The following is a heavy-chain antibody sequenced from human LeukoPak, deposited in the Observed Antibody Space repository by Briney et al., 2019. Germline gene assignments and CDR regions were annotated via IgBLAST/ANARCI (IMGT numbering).Heavy chain of an antibody. Sequence: PGGSLRLSCAASGFRFRVYWMSWVRQAPGKGLEWVPNIKTDGSVKYYVDSVKGRFTISRDNSKNTLYLQMDSLRAEDTAVYYCAKSEDTAMAPNHPPFDYWGQGTLVTVSS. J-gene: IGHJ4*02. CDR1: GFRFRVYW. CDR2: IKTDGSVK. D-gene: IGHD5-18*01. CDR3: AKSEDTAMAPNHPPFDY. V-gene: IGHV3-7*01.